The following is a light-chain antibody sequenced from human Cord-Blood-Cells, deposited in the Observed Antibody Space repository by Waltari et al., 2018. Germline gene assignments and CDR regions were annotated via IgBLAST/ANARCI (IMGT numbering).Light chain of an antibody. V-gene: IGKV3-11*01. Sequence: EIVLTQSPATLSLSPGERATLSCRASQSVSSYLAWYQQKPGQAPRRLIYDASNRATGIPARFMGSGSGTDFTLTISSLEPEDFAVYYCQQRSNWQTFGQGTKLEIK. CDR3: QQRSNWQT. J-gene: IGKJ1*01. CDR1: QSVSSY. CDR2: DAS.